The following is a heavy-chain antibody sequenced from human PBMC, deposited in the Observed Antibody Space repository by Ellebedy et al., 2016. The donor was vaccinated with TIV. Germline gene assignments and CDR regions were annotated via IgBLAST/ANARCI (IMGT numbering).Heavy chain of an antibody. V-gene: IGHV4-4*07. Sequence: MPGGSLRLSCAASGFDFIMYAMSWVRQAPGQGLEWIGRIYATGSTNYNPSLKSRVTMSVDRSKNQLSLRLISVTAADTAVYYCARVVPFGEFKSWFDPWGQGTLVTVSS. J-gene: IGHJ5*02. CDR3: ARVVPFGEFKSWFDP. D-gene: IGHD3-10*01. CDR1: GFDFIMYA. CDR2: IYATGST.